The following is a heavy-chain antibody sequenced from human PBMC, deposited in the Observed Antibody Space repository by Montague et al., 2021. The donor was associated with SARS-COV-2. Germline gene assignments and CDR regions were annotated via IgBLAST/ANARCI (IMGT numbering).Heavy chain of an antibody. V-gene: IGHV3-23*01. D-gene: IGHD3-10*01. CDR2: IFGSAAGT. J-gene: IGHJ2*01. Sequence: SLRLSCAASGFAFNNFAMSWVRQAPGKGLEWVSSIFGSAAGTYYADSVKGRFTISRDNSKNTLYLQMNSLKAEDTAKYYCAKQPGAGPVVYWYFDLWGRGTVVSVSS. CDR1: GFAFNNFA. CDR3: AKQPGAGPVVYWYFDL.